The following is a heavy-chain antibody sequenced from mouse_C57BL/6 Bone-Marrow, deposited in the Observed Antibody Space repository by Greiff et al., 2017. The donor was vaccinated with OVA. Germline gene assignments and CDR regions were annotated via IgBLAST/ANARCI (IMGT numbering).Heavy chain of an antibody. Sequence: VQLQQSGAELARPGASVKLSCKASGYTFTSSGISWVKQSTGQGLEWIGEIYPRSGNTYYNEKFKGKATLTAAKSSSTEYMEVRSRTSEDSAVYVGARARLLRYNYAMEYWGQGTAVTVSS. CDR3: ARARLLRYNYAMEY. CDR1: GYTFTSSG. V-gene: IGHV1-81*01. D-gene: IGHD1-1*01. J-gene: IGHJ4*01. CDR2: IYPRSGNT.